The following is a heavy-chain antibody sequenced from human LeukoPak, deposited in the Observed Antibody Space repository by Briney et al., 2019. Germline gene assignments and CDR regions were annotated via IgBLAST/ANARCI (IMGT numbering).Heavy chain of an antibody. CDR3: AKAPATGEGYYFYYMDV. CDR2: VNGRGATT. CDR1: GFTFSDYA. V-gene: IGHV3-23*01. J-gene: IGHJ6*03. D-gene: IGHD7-27*01. Sequence: GGSLRLSCVASGFASGFTFSDYAVSWVRQAPGKGPEWVASVNGRGATTYYADSVRGRFTISRDNSKNTVYLQMISLGADDTAVYFCAKAPATGEGYYFYYMDVWGKGTTVTVSS.